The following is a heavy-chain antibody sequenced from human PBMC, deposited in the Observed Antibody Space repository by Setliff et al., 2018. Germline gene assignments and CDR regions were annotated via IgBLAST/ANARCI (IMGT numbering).Heavy chain of an antibody. V-gene: IGHV3-7*01. D-gene: IGHD3-10*01. J-gene: IGHJ6*02. CDR1: GFTFSSYW. CDR3: ARDHAYGSRFYYYYYGMDV. CDR2: IKQDGSEK. Sequence: LRLSCAASGFTFSSYWMSWVRQAPGKGLEWVANIKQDGSEKYYVDSVKGRFTISRDNAKNTLYLQMNSLRAEDTAVYYCARDHAYGSRFYYYYYGMDVWGQGTTVTVSS.